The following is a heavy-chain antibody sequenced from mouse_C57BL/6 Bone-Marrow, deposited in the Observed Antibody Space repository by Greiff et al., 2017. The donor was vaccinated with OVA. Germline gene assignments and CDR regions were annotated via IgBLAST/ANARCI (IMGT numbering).Heavy chain of an antibody. D-gene: IGHD1-1*01. CDR3: ARGDYYGSTWFAY. Sequence: VQLQQPGAELVMPGASVKLSCKASGYTFTSYWMHWVKQRPGQGLEWIGEIDPSDSYTNYNQKFKGKATLTADKSSSTAYMQLNSLTSEDSAVYFCARGDYYGSTWFAYWGQGTLVTVSA. J-gene: IGHJ3*01. CDR1: GYTFTSYW. CDR2: IDPSDSYT. V-gene: IGHV1-69*01.